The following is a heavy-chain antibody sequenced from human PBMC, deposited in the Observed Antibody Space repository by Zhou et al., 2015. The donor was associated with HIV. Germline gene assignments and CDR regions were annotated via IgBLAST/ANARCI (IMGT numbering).Heavy chain of an antibody. Sequence: VQLVQSGGGVVQPGRSLRVSCAASGFTFSTYDMHWVRQDTGKGLEWVSAIGTDGDTYYSDSVKGRFTISRENAKNSLYLQMNNLKAGDTAVYFCARVGGQGSSSSGMDVWGQGTTVTVSS. D-gene: IGHD6-6*01. CDR2: IGTDGDT. CDR1: GFTFSTYD. V-gene: IGHV3-13*01. CDR3: ARVGGQGSSSSGMDV. J-gene: IGHJ6*02.